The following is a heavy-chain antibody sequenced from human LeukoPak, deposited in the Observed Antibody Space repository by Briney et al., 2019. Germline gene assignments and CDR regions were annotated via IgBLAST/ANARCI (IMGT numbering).Heavy chain of an antibody. CDR2: IYYSGST. CDR3: ARSYDSSGYYPLNY. D-gene: IGHD3-22*01. V-gene: IGHV4-59*11. CDR1: GGSISSHY. J-gene: IGHJ4*02. Sequence: SETLSPTCTVSGGSISSHYWSWIRQPPGKGLEWIGYIYYSGSTNYNPSLKSRVTISVDTSKNQFSLKLSSVTAADTAVYYCARSYDSSGYYPLNYWGQGTLVTVSS.